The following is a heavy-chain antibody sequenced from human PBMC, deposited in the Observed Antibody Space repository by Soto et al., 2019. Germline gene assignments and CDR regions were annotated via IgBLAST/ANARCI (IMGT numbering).Heavy chain of an antibody. J-gene: IGHJ4*02. D-gene: IGHD6-13*01. CDR2: ISSSSSYI. Sequence: GGSLRLSCAASGFTFSSYSMNWVRQAPGKGLEWVSSISSSSSYIYYADSVKGRFTISRDNAKNSLYLQMNSLRAEDTAVYYCARGGVAAAGTFGYWGQGTLVTVSS. V-gene: IGHV3-21*01. CDR3: ARGGVAAAGTFGY. CDR1: GFTFSSYS.